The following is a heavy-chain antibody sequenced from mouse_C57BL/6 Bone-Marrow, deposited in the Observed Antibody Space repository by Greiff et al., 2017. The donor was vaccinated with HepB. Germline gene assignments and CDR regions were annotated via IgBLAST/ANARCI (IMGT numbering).Heavy chain of an antibody. CDR2: IHPNSGST. J-gene: IGHJ3*01. Sequence: QVQLKESGAELVKPGASVKLSCKASGYTFTSYWMHWVKQRPGQGLEWIGMIHPNSGSTNYNEKFKSKATLTVDKSSSTAYMQLSSLTSEDSAVYYCARGDQGFAYWGQGTLVTVSA. CDR3: ARGDQGFAY. D-gene: IGHD2-13*01. V-gene: IGHV1-64*01. CDR1: GYTFTSYW.